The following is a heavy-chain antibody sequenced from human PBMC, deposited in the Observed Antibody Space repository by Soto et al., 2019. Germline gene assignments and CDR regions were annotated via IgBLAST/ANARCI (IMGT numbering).Heavy chain of an antibody. J-gene: IGHJ5*02. D-gene: IGHD3-22*01. CDR3: AKVPHYYDSSGPGYNWFDP. Sequence: GGSLRLSCAASGFTFSSYVMSWVRQAPGKGLEWVSAISGSGGSTYYADSVKGRFTISRDNSKNTLYLQMNSLRAEDTAVYYCAKVPHYYDSSGPGYNWFDPWGRGTLVTVSS. CDR1: GFTFSSYV. CDR2: ISGSGGST. V-gene: IGHV3-23*01.